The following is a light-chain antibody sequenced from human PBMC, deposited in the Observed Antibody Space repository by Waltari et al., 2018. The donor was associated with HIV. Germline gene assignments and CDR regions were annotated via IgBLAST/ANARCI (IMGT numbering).Light chain of an antibody. V-gene: IGLV1-44*01. CDR1: RSNLGSNS. CDR2: DDN. J-gene: IGLJ2*01. Sequence: QSVLTQPPSASGTLGQRVTISCSGRRSNLGSNSVNWYQQLPGTAPKLLSSDDNRRPSGVPDRFSGSKSGTSASLAISGLQSEDEADYYCAAWDDNVNGLFGGGTKLTVL. CDR3: AAWDDNVNGL.